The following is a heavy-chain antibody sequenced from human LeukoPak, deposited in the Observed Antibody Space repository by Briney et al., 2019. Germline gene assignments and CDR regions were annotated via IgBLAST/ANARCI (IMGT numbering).Heavy chain of an antibody. V-gene: IGHV3-53*01. CDR1: GFTVSSNY. D-gene: IGHD1-26*01. CDR3: ARGSYYAPYYFDY. Sequence: PGGSLRLSCAASGFTVSSNYMSWVRQAPGKGLEWVSVIYSGGSTYYADSVKGRFTISRDNAKNSLFLQVNSLRDEDTAVYYCARGSYYAPYYFDYWGQGTLVTVSS. J-gene: IGHJ4*02. CDR2: IYSGGST.